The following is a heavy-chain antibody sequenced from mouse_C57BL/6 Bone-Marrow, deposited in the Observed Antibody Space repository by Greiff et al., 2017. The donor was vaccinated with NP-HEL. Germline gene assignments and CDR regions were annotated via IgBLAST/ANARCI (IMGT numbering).Heavy chain of an antibody. CDR2: IYPRSGNT. Sequence: VKLQESGAELARPGASVKLSCKASGYTFTSYGISWVKQRTGQGLEWIGEIYPRSGNTYYNEKFKGKATLTADKSSSTAYMELRSLTSEDSAVYFCAKPTTPKARWYFDVWGTGTTVTVSS. D-gene: IGHD3-1*01. CDR1: GYTFTSYG. J-gene: IGHJ1*03. V-gene: IGHV1-81*01. CDR3: AKPTTPKARWYFDV.